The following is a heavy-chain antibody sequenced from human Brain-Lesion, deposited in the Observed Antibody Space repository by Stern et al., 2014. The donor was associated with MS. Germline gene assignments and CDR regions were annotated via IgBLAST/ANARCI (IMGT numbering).Heavy chain of an antibody. CDR1: GFSLSNAAMG. CDR3: ARMREYCSGGICFAGYYDS. V-gene: IGHV2-26*01. D-gene: IGHD2-15*01. CDR2: LFSTGET. Sequence: QVTLKESGPVLVKPTETLTLTCSVSGFSLSNAAMGVSWIRQPPGQALECLAHLFSTGETAYSPTLKSRLTISKDTSRSQVVLTMTNMDPVDTATYYCARMREYCSGGICFAGYYDSWGQGTRGTVSS. J-gene: IGHJ4*02.